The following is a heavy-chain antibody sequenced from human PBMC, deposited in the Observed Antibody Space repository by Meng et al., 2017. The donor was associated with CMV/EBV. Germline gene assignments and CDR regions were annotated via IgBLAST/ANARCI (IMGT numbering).Heavy chain of an antibody. Sequence: YAMHWVSQAPGRGLEWVAVISYDGSNTYSADSVNGRFNISRDNSKNSLYLQMNSLRAEDTALYYCARGLASLGYCSSTSCYLYYFDYWGQGTLVTVSS. V-gene: IGHV3-30*04. D-gene: IGHD2-2*01. CDR1: YA. CDR2: ISYDGSNT. J-gene: IGHJ4*02. CDR3: ARGLASLGYCSSTSCYLYYFDY.